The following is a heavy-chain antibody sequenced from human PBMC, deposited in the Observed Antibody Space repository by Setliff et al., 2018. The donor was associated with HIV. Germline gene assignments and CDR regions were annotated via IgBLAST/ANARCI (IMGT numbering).Heavy chain of an antibody. J-gene: IGHJ4*02. CDR2: IYYNGGT. CDR3: ARERPQSHFFDY. CDR1: GGSITSYY. V-gene: IGHV4-59*01. D-gene: IGHD6-19*01. Sequence: CTVSGGSITSYYWSWIRQTPGKRLEYIGYIYYNGGTNYNPSLKSRVTISLDTSKNQFSLSLRSVTAADTAVYFCARERPQSHFFDYWGQGTLVTVSS.